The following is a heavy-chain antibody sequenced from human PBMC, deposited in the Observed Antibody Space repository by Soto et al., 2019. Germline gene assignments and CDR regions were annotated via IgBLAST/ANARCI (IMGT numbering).Heavy chain of an antibody. CDR3: AKRLARRDDYKAAFEI. D-gene: IGHD4-4*01. V-gene: IGHV3-9*01. J-gene: IGHJ3*02. CDR2: ISWNSGTI. CDR1: GFTFGDYA. Sequence: EVQLVESGGGLVQPGRSLRLSCAASGFTFGDYAIQWVRQAPGKGLEWVSGISWNSGTIVYADSMKGRFTISKDNAKNSLSLQMNSLRTEDTAFYCCAKRLARRDDYKAAFEIWGQGTMVTVSS.